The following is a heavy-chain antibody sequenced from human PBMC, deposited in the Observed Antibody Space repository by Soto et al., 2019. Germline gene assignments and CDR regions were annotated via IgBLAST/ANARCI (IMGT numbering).Heavy chain of an antibody. J-gene: IGHJ5*02. Sequence: ASVKVSCKASGYTFTSYGISWVRQAPGQGLEWMGWISAYNGNTNYAQKLQGRVTMATDTSTSTAYMELRNLRSDDTAVYYCAREYRVWSGSNWFDPWGQGTLVTVS. CDR3: AREYRVWSGSNWFDP. D-gene: IGHD3-3*01. CDR2: ISAYNGNT. V-gene: IGHV1-18*04. CDR1: GYTFTSYG.